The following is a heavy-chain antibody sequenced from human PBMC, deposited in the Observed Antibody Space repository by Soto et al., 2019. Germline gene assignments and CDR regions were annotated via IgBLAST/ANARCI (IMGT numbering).Heavy chain of an antibody. CDR1: GGSISSYY. CDR2: IYYSGST. Sequence: PSETLSLTCTVSGGSISSYYWSWIRQPPGKGLEWIGYIYYSGSTNYNPSLKSRVTISVDTSKNQFSLKLSSVTAADTAVYYCARDPSVTTYYYYYGMDVWGQGTTVTVSS. CDR3: ARDPSVTTYYYYYGMDV. D-gene: IGHD4-4*01. J-gene: IGHJ6*02. V-gene: IGHV4-59*01.